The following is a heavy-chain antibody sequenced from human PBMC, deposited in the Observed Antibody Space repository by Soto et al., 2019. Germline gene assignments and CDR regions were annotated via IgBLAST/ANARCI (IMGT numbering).Heavy chain of an antibody. D-gene: IGHD2-2*01. CDR3: ASRLWDIVVVPAAIAPDAFDI. J-gene: IGHJ3*02. CDR2: IKQDGSEK. V-gene: IGHV3-7*01. CDR1: GFTFSSYW. Sequence: GGSLRLSCAASGFTFSSYWMSWVRQAPGKGLEWVANIKQDGSEKYYVDSVKGRFTISRDNAKNSLYLQMNSLRAEDTAVYYCASRLWDIVVVPAAIAPDAFDIWGKGTMVTVSS.